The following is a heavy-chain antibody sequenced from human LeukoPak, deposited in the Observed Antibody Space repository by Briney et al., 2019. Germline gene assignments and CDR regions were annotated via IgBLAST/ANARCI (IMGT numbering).Heavy chain of an antibody. V-gene: IGHV4-31*03. CDR1: GGSINSGGDY. CDR3: ARGIAARGASAVLDY. CDR2: IYYSGST. Sequence: SETLSLTCTVSGGSINSGGDYWSWIRQYSGKGLEWIGYIYYSGSTYYNPSFKNRVTISIDTSKNQFSLKLSSVTAADTAVYYCARGIAARGASAVLDYWGQGTLVTVSS. J-gene: IGHJ4*02. D-gene: IGHD6-6*01.